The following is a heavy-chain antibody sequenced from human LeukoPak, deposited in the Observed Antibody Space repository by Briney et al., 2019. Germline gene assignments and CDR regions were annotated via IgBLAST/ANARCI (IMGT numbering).Heavy chain of an antibody. V-gene: IGHV1-24*01. CDR1: GYTLTELS. D-gene: IGHD2-15*01. CDR3: ATDIFPVVVVAAGVFDI. CDR2: FDPEDGET. Sequence: ASVRVSCKVSGYTLTELSMHWVRQAPGKGLEWMGGFDPEDGETIYAQKFQGRVTMTEDTSTDTAYMELSSLRSEDTAVYYCATDIFPVVVVAAGVFDIWGQGTMVTVSS. J-gene: IGHJ3*02.